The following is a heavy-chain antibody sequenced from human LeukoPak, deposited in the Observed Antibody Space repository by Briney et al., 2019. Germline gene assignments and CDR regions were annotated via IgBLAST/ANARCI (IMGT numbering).Heavy chain of an antibody. D-gene: IGHD3-10*01. CDR2: INTDGTTT. CDR1: GFTFNNYW. Sequence: GGSLRLSCAASGFTFNNYWMHWVRQAPGKGLVRVSRINTDGTTTNYADSVKGRFTIFRDNAKNTVYLQMNSLRDEDTAVYYCVTAGGSGSYGRFDPWGQGTLVSVSS. V-gene: IGHV3-74*01. J-gene: IGHJ5*02. CDR3: VTAGGSGSYGRFDP.